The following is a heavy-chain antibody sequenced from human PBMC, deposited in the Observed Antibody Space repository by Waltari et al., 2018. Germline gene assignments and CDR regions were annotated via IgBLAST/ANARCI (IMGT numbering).Heavy chain of an antibody. CDR1: GYTFTGYY. V-gene: IGHV1-2*02. Sequence: QVQLVQSGAEVKKPGASVKVSCKASGYTFTGYYMHWVRQAPGQGLEWMGVINPKSGGKNYAKKFQGRVNMTREKSISTAYMELSRLRSEETAGYYWARAGAAAGNWGQEPWSPSPQ. D-gene: IGHD6-13*01. CDR2: INPKSGGK. J-gene: IGHJ4*01. CDR3: ARAGAAAGN.